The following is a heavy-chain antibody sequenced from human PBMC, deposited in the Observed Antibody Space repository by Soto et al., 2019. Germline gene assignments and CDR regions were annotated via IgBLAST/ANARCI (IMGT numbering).Heavy chain of an antibody. Sequence: QVQLQESGPGLVKPSQTLSLTCTVSGGSISSGDYYWSWIRQPPGKGLEWIGYIYYSGSTYYNPSLKSRVTISVATSKNQFFLKLSSVTAADTAVYYCARDRGATYYYDERRGWFDPWGQGTLVTVSS. J-gene: IGHJ5*02. CDR2: IYYSGST. CDR1: GGSISSGDYY. CDR3: ARDRGATYYYDERRGWFDP. V-gene: IGHV4-30-4*01. D-gene: IGHD3-22*01.